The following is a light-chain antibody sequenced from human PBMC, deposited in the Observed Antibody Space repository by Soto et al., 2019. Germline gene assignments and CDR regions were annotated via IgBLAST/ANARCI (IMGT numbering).Light chain of an antibody. Sequence: EIVLTQSPGTLSLSPGEGATVSCRVSQSINSKSLVWYQRKFGQAPRLLIYNTSSRATGIPDRFSGSGSGTDFTLSISRLEPEVFAVYYCQHYGGSFIFGPGTKVDF. V-gene: IGKV3-20*01. J-gene: IGKJ3*01. CDR2: NTS. CDR1: QSINSKS. CDR3: QHYGGSFI.